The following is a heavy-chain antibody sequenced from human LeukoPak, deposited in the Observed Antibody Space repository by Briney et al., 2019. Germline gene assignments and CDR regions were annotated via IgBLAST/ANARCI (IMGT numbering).Heavy chain of an antibody. D-gene: IGHD3-16*01. V-gene: IGHV4-39*01. CDR1: GGYISTSNYY. Sequence: SETLSLTCSVSGGYISTSNYYWGWIRQPPGKGLEWIGTIYYSGRTYYNPALQSRVTISLDTSQNQLSLQVRSVTVVDTAVYYCARFFYYDASLPPYWGQGTLVTVSS. CDR2: IYYSGRT. CDR3: ARFFYYDASLPPY. J-gene: IGHJ4*02.